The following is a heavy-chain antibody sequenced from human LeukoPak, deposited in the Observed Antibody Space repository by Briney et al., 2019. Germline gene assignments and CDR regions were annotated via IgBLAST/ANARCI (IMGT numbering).Heavy chain of an antibody. Sequence: SQTLSLTCTVSGGSISSGDYHWNWIRQSPGKGLEWIGFIHDSGSTYYNPSLKSRVTMSRDMSKNQFSLMLSSVTAADTAVYYCARSAVGYCSGGSCYDYWGQGTLVTVSS. J-gene: IGHJ4*02. CDR1: GGSISSGDYH. CDR2: IHDSGST. V-gene: IGHV4-30-4*01. D-gene: IGHD2-15*01. CDR3: ARSAVGYCSGGSCYDY.